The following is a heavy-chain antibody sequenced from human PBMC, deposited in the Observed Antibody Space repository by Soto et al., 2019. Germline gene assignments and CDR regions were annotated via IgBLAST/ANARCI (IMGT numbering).Heavy chain of an antibody. D-gene: IGHD7-27*01. J-gene: IGHJ2*01. Sequence: GGSLRLSCTASGFTFGDYAMSWVRQAPGKGLEWVGFIRSKAYGGTTEYAASVKGRFTISRDDSKSIAYLQMNSLKTEDTAVYYCTRVPGERGWYFDLWGRGTLVTVSS. CDR3: TRVPGERGWYFDL. CDR2: IRSKAYGGTT. CDR1: GFTFGDYA. V-gene: IGHV3-49*04.